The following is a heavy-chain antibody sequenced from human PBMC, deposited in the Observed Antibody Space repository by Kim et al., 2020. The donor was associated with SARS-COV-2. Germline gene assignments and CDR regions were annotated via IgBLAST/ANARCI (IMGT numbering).Heavy chain of an antibody. CDR3: AKAVTKASYYYGMDV. J-gene: IGHJ6*02. D-gene: IGHD4-17*01. CDR2: ISGSGGST. CDR1: GFTFSSYA. Sequence: GGSLRLSCAASGFTFSSYAMSWVRQAPGKGLEWVSAISGSGGSTYYADSVKGRFTISRDNSKNTLYLQMNSLRAEDTAVYYCAKAVTKASYYYGMDVWGQGTTVTVSS. V-gene: IGHV3-23*01.